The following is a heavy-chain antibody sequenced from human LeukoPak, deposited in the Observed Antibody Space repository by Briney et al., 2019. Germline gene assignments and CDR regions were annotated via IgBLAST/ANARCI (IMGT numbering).Heavy chain of an antibody. CDR3: AKDRGAAATGDEFDI. CDR1: GFTFSSYT. V-gene: IGHV3-23*01. D-gene: IGHD2-15*01. J-gene: IGHJ3*02. Sequence: GASLRLSCSGSGFTFSSYTMTWVRQAPGKGLEWVSTISSGGDRAYYADSVKGRFTISRDNSRDTLCLQMHSLRAEDAALYSCAKDRGAAATGDEFDIWGQGTVVTVSS. CDR2: ISSGGDRA.